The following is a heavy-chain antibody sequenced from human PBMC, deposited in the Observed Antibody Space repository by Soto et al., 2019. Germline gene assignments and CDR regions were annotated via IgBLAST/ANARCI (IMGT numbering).Heavy chain of an antibody. CDR3: TTPVIPGIAAAGTPSDY. CDR1: GFTFSNAW. CDR2: IKSKTDGGTT. V-gene: IGHV3-15*01. J-gene: IGHJ4*02. Sequence: GGSLRLSCAASGFTFSNAWMSWVRQAPGEGLEWVGRIKSKTDGGTTDYAAPVKGRFTISRDDSKNTLYLQMNSLKTEDTAVYYCTTPVIPGIAAAGTPSDYWGQGTLVTVSS. D-gene: IGHD6-13*01.